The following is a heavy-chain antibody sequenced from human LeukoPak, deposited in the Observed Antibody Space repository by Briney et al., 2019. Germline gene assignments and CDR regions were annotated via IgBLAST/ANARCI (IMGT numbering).Heavy chain of an antibody. V-gene: IGHV3-11*01. CDR3: GKDWKLDY. Sequence: GGSLRLSCAASGFSFSDFYMSWIRQAPGKGLEWVSYISSSSSITYYADSVKGRFTISRDNAKNSLYLQTNSLRAEDTAVYYCGKDWKLDYWGQGTLVTVSS. CDR2: ISSSSSIT. J-gene: IGHJ4*02. D-gene: IGHD1-1*01. CDR1: GFSFSDFY.